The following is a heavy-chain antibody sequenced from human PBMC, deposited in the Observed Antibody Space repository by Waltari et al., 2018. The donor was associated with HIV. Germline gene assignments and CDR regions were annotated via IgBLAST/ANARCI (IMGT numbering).Heavy chain of an antibody. V-gene: IGHV3-11*01. CDR3: ARDGGDYPDAFDI. J-gene: IGHJ3*02. Sequence: QVQLVESGGGLVKPGGSLRLSCAASGFAFSDYNMSWIRQAPGKGLEWISYLSSPGTRYVDSVRGRVTLSRDNAKSSLYLQMNSLRAEDTAGYYCARDGGDYPDAFDIWGQGTMVTVSP. CDR2: LSSPGTR. D-gene: IGHD1-26*01. CDR1: GFAFSDYN.